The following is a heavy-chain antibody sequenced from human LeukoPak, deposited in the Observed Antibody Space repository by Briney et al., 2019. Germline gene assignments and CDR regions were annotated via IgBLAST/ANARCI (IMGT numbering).Heavy chain of an antibody. CDR2: INPSSGRT. Sequence: GASVKVSCKASGYTFTDYYMNWVRQAPGQGLEWMGIINPSSGRTTYAQKFQGRVTMTRDTSTSTVYMELTSLRSEDTAVFYCARGALPARSWFDPWGQGTLVTVSS. CDR1: GYTFTDYY. V-gene: IGHV1-46*01. J-gene: IGHJ5*02. D-gene: IGHD2-21*02. CDR3: ARGALPARSWFDP.